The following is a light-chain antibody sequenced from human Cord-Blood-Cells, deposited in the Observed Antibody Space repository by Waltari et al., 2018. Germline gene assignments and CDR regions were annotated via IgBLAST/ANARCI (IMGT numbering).Light chain of an antibody. CDR3: SSYTSSSTLV. V-gene: IGLV2-14*01. CDR1: SSDVGGYNN. Sequence: QSALTQPASVSGSPGQSITISCTGTSSDVGGYNNVSWYQQHPGNAPKLVIYDVINRPAGVSNRFSGSKSGNTASRTISGLQAEDEADYYCSSYTSSSTLVFGTGTKVTVL. CDR2: DVI. J-gene: IGLJ1*01.